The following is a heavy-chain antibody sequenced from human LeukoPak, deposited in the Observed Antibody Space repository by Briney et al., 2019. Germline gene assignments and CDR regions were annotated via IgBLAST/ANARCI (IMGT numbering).Heavy chain of an antibody. D-gene: IGHD3-22*01. CDR2: ISSKGYYI. Sequence: GGSLRLSCAASGFTFSSYTMNWVRQAPGKGLEWVSSISSKGYYIYYADSLRGRFTISRDNAKNSLYLQVNSLRAEDTAVYYCAREAGYYHSSNRDAFDIWGQGTMVTVSS. V-gene: IGHV3-21*01. J-gene: IGHJ3*02. CDR3: AREAGYYHSSNRDAFDI. CDR1: GFTFSSYT.